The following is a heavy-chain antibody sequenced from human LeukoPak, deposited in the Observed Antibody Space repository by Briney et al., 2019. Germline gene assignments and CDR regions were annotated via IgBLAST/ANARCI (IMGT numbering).Heavy chain of an antibody. CDR3: ARDYGYSYGYRDHDAFDI. D-gene: IGHD5-18*01. V-gene: IGHV3-48*03. CDR1: GLTFSSYE. J-gene: IGHJ3*02. Sequence: GGSLRLSCAASGLTFSSYEMNWVRQAPGKGLEWVSYISSSGSTIYYADSVKGRFTISRDNAKNSLYLQMNSLRAEDTAVYYCARDYGYSYGYRDHDAFDIWGQGTMVTVSS. CDR2: ISSSGSTI.